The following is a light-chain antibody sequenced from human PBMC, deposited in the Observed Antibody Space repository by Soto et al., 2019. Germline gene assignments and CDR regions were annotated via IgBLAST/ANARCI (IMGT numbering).Light chain of an antibody. V-gene: IGKV1-5*03. CDR1: QTIISW. J-gene: IGKJ1*01. CDR2: KAS. CDR3: QHYNSYSEA. Sequence: IQMTQSHSTLSGSVGDRVTITCRASQTIISWLAWYQQKPGKAPKLLIYKASTLKSGVPSRFSGSGSGTEFTLTISSLQPDDFATYYCQHYNSYSEAFGRGTKVDVK.